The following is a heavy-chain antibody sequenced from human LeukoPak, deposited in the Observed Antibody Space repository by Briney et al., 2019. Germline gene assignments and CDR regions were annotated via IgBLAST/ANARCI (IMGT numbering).Heavy chain of an antibody. V-gene: IGHV3-23*01. D-gene: IGHD3-3*01. Sequence: GGSLRLSCAASGFNFRNYAMNWVRQAPGKGLEWVASIGVTDSITYYADSVKGRFTISRDNSKNTLYLQMNSLRAEDTAVYYCAKGIFGVVHWGQGTLVTVSS. CDR3: AKGIFGVVH. CDR1: GFNFRNYA. J-gene: IGHJ4*02. CDR2: IGVTDSIT.